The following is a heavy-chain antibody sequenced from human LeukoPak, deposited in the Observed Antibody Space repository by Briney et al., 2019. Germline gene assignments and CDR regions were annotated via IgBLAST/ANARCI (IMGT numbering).Heavy chain of an antibody. CDR2: IYYRGTT. V-gene: IGHV4-31*03. CDR1: GGSMSDGSYY. Sequence: PSETLSLTCTVSGGSMSDGSYYWSWIRQHPGKGLEWIGYIYYRGTTYYNPSLKSRVILSVDTSKNQFSLKLSSVTAADTAVYYCATLPWRDASTFRPNDYWGQGTLVTVS. J-gene: IGHJ4*02. D-gene: IGHD5-24*01. CDR3: ATLPWRDASTFRPNDY.